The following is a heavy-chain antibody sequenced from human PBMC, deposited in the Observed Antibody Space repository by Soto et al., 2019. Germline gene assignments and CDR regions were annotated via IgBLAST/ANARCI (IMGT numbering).Heavy chain of an antibody. D-gene: IGHD2-21*02. CDR3: ARVDCGDDCYPWWEDNWFAP. CDR2: IIPIFGTA. Sequence: QVQLVQSGAEVKKPGSSVKVSCKASGGTFSSYAISWVRQAPGQGLEWMGGIIPIFGTANYAQKLQGRVTITADEATSTAYMELSSLRSEDTAVYYCARVDCGDDCYPWWEDNWFAPWGQGTLVTVS. J-gene: IGHJ5*02. CDR1: GGTFSSYA. V-gene: IGHV1-69*12.